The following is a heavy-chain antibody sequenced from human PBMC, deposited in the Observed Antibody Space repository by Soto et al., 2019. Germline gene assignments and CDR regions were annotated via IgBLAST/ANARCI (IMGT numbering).Heavy chain of an antibody. Sequence: RRLSCAASGFTFSIYAMSWVRQAPGKGLEWVSAISGSGGSTYYADSVKGRFTISRDNSKNTLYLQMNSLRAEDTAVYYCEKRSGPLEGSGSYPFGYFDYWGKGPLVTDSS. D-gene: IGHD3-10*01. CDR3: EKRSGPLEGSGSYPFGYFDY. J-gene: IGHJ4*02. CDR2: ISGSGGST. V-gene: IGHV3-23*01. CDR1: GFTFSIYA.